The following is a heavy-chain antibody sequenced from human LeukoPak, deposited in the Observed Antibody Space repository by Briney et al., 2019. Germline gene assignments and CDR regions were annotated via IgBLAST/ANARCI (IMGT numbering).Heavy chain of an antibody. CDR3: AVGSNHYYFDD. CDR2: VHNSGTT. Sequence: SETLSLTCTVSGGSTSSYYWSWIRQPPGKGLEWIGNVHNSGTTNYNPSLKSRVTILLDRAKNQFSLKLTSMTAADTAVYFCAVGSNHYYFDDWGQGTLVTVSS. J-gene: IGHJ4*02. V-gene: IGHV4-59*01. CDR1: GGSTSSYY. D-gene: IGHD1-14*01.